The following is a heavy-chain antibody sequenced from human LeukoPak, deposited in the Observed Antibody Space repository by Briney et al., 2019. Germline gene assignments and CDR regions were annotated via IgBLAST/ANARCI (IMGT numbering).Heavy chain of an antibody. V-gene: IGHV3-30*02. J-gene: IGHJ6*03. Sequence: PGGSLRLSCAASGFSFSSYGMQWVRQAPGKGLEWVAFIRYDGSKKYYADSVKGRFTISRDNSKNTLYLQTNSLRAEDTAVYYCAKDLPGYYYYMDVWGKGTTVTVSS. CDR3: AKDLPGYYYYMDV. CDR1: GFSFSSYG. CDR2: IRYDGSKK.